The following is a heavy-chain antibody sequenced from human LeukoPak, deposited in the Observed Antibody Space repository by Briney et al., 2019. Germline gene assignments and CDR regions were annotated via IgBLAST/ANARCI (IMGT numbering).Heavy chain of an antibody. CDR2: IYTSGST. CDR3: ARDQPNFPANYDILTGPNYYYMDV. V-gene: IGHV4-4*07. CDR1: GGSISSYY. J-gene: IGHJ6*03. D-gene: IGHD3-9*01. Sequence: SETLSLTCTVSGGSISSYYWSWIRQPAGKGLEWIGRIYTSGSTNYNPSLKSRVTMSVDTSKNQFSLKLSSVTAADTAVYYCARDQPNFPANYDILTGPNYYYMDVWGKGTTVTVSS.